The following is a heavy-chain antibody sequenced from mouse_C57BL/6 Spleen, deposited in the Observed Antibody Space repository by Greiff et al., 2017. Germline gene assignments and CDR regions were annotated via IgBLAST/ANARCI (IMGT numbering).Heavy chain of an antibody. D-gene: IGHD2-3*01. V-gene: IGHV1-18*01. Sequence: EVQLQQSGPELVKPGASVKIPCKASGYTFTDYYMDWVKQSHGKSLEWIGDINPNNGGTIYNQKFKGKATLTVDKSSSTAYMELSSLTSEDTAVYYCARSVGVYDGYYGAMDYWGQGTSVTVSS. J-gene: IGHJ4*01. CDR1: GYTFTDYY. CDR3: ARSVGVYDGYYGAMDY. CDR2: INPNNGGT.